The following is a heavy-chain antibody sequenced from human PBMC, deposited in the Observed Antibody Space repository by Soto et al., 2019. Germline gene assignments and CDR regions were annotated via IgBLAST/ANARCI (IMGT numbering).Heavy chain of an antibody. CDR2: INPNSGGT. CDR1: GYTFTGYY. CDR3: ARDLREYSGYAPGY. J-gene: IGHJ4*02. Sequence: AASVKVSCKASGYTFTGYYMHWVRQAPGQGLEWMGWINPNSGGTNYAQKFQGWVTMTRDTSISTAYMELSRLRSDDTAVYYCARDLREYSGYAPGYWGQGTLVTVSS. D-gene: IGHD5-12*01. V-gene: IGHV1-2*04.